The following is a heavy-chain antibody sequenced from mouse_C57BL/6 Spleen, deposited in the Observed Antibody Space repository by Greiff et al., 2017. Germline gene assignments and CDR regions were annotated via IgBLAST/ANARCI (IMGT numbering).Heavy chain of an antibody. Sequence: VQLKQSGPVLVKPGASVKMSCKASGYTFTDYYMNWVKQSHGKSLEWIGVINPYNGGTSYNQKFKGKATLTVDKSSSTAYMELNSLTSEDSAVYYCATKHYDYDAAWFAYWGQGTLVTVSA. CDR1: GYTFTDYY. CDR3: ATKHYDYDAAWFAY. CDR2: INPYNGGT. V-gene: IGHV1-19*01. D-gene: IGHD2-4*01. J-gene: IGHJ3*01.